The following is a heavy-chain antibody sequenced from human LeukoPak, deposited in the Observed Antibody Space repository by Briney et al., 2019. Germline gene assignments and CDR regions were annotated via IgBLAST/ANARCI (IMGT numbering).Heavy chain of an antibody. J-gene: IGHJ4*02. CDR3: AKVRYSSSWYYFDY. CDR2: ISGSGGST. Sequence: PGGSLRLSCAASGFTFSSYAMSWVRQAPGKGLEWVSAISGSGGSTYYADSVKGRFTISRDNSKNTLYLQMNRLRAEDTAVYYCAKVRYSSSWYYFDYWGQGTLVTVSS. CDR1: GFTFSSYA. V-gene: IGHV3-23*01. D-gene: IGHD6-13*01.